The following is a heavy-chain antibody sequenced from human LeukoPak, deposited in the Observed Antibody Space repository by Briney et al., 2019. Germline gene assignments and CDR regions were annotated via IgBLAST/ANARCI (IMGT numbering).Heavy chain of an antibody. CDR1: GVSFSGYY. Sequence: SETLSLTCAVYGVSFSGYYWSWIRQPPGKGLEWIGYIYYSGSTNYNPSLKSRVTISVDTSKNQFSLKLSSVTAADTAVYYCARERVGSLDYWGQGTLVTVSS. D-gene: IGHD2-2*01. J-gene: IGHJ4*02. V-gene: IGHV4-59*01. CDR2: IYYSGST. CDR3: ARERVGSLDY.